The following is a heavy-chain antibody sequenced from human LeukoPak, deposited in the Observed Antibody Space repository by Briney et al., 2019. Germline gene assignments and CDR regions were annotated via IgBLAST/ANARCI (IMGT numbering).Heavy chain of an antibody. CDR2: IYYSGST. CDR3: ATEYCGADCYFDS. J-gene: IGHJ4*02. Sequence: SSETLSLTCTVSGGSISSYYWSWIRQPPGKGLEWIGYIYYSGSTNYNPSLKSRVTISVGTSKNQFSLKLSSVTAADTAVDYWATEYCGADCYFDSWGQGTLVTVSS. D-gene: IGHD2-21*02. CDR1: GGSISSYY. V-gene: IGHV4-59*12.